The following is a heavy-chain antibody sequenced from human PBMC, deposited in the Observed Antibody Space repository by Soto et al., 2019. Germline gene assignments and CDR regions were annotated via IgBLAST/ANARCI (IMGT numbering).Heavy chain of an antibody. CDR1: GFTLRNYE. Sequence: PGGSLRLSCAASGFTLRNYEMNWVRQAPGKGLEWISNISYSNNNIYYADSVRGRFTISRDNAKNSLYLQMNSLRSEDTAMYYCASERLCGADCYFFDVWGQGTQVTVSS. V-gene: IGHV3-48*03. D-gene: IGHD2-21*02. J-gene: IGHJ4*02. CDR2: ISYSNNNI. CDR3: ASERLCGADCYFFDV.